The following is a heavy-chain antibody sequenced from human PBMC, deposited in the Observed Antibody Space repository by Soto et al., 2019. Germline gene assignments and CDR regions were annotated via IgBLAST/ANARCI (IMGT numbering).Heavy chain of an antibody. D-gene: IGHD3-10*01. V-gene: IGHV3-30-3*01. Sequence: QVQLVESGGGVVQPGRSLRLSCAASGFTFSSYAMHWVRQAPGKGLEWVAVISYDGSNKYYADSVKGRFTISRDNSKNTLYLQMNSLRAEDTAVYYCARDGVRGVIPHYYYYYGMDVWGQGTTVTVSS. CDR3: ARDGVRGVIPHYYYYYGMDV. J-gene: IGHJ6*02. CDR1: GFTFSSYA. CDR2: ISYDGSNK.